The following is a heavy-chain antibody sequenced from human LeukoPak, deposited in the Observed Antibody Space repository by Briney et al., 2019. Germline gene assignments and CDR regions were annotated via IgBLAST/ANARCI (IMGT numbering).Heavy chain of an antibody. CDR1: GFTFSSHS. J-gene: IGHJ4*02. Sequence: GGSLRLSCAASGFTFSSHSMNWVRQAPGKGLEWVSVIYSGGSTYYADSVKGRFTISRDNSKNTLYLLMNSLRAEDTAVYYCAKEDRTASSGYSDYWGQGTLVTVSS. D-gene: IGHD3-22*01. CDR2: IYSGGST. V-gene: IGHV3-53*01. CDR3: AKEDRTASSGYSDY.